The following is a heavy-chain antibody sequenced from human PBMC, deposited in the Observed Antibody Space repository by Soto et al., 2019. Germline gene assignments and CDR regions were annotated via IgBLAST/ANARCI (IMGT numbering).Heavy chain of an antibody. CDR2: ISGSGTGI. J-gene: IGHJ3*02. CDR3: ARAYSDAFDI. D-gene: IGHD2-15*01. CDR1: RFPFSAYY. V-gene: IGHV3-11*01. Sequence: LRLSCAPCRFPFSAYYMTWIRQAPGKGLEWVSYISGSGTGIYYPDSVKGRFTISRDNAKNSLYLQMSRLRAEDTAVYYCARAYSDAFDIWGQGTMVTVSS.